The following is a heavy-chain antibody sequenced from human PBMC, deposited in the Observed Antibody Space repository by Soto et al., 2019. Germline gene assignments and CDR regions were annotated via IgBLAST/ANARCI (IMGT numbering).Heavy chain of an antibody. CDR1: GFTFSNAW. CDR3: TTGEGSSFGFYYYYGMDV. V-gene: IGHV3-15*01. D-gene: IGHD6-13*01. J-gene: IGHJ6*02. CDR2: IKSTTDGGTT. Sequence: EVQLVESGGGLVKPGGSLRLSCAASGFTFSNAWMSCVRQAPGKGLECVGRIKSTTDGGTTDYAAPVNGRFTISRDDSKNTLYLQMNSLKTEHTAVYYCTTGEGSSFGFYYYYGMDVWGQGTTVTVS.